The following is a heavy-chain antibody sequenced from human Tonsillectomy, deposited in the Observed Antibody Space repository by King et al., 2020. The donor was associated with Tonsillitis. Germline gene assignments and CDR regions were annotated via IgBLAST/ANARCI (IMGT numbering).Heavy chain of an antibody. CDR1: GYTLTELS. J-gene: IGHJ6*02. Sequence: QLVQSGAEVKKPGASVKVSCKFSGYTLTELSIHWVRHAPGKGLEWMGSFVPDDDETIYAQKFQGRVTMTEDTSTDTAYMELSSLRSEGTAVYYCATVTPLLDYYYYDMDVWGQGTTVTVSS. CDR2: FVPDDDET. V-gene: IGHV1-24*01. CDR3: ATVTPLLDYYYYDMDV.